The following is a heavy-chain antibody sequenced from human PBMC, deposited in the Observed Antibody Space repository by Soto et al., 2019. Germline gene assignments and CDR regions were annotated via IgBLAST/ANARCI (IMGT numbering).Heavy chain of an antibody. D-gene: IGHD3-3*01. CDR3: ARASLYGGSGESSPAFDY. J-gene: IGHJ4*02. CDR2: IKQDGSEK. V-gene: IGHV3-7*01. Sequence: EVQLVESGGGLVQPGGSLRLSCAASGFTFSSYWMSWVRQAPGKGLEWVANIKQDGSEKYYVDSVKGRFSISRDNAKNSLYLQMNSLRAEDTAVYYCARASLYGGSGESSPAFDYWGQGTLVTVSS. CDR1: GFTFSSYW.